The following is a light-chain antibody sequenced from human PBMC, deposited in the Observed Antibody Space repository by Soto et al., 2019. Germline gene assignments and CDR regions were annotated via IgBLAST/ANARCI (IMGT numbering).Light chain of an antibody. J-gene: IGLJ2*01. Sequence: QSALTQPASVSGSPGQSITISCTGTSSDVGGYNYVSWYQHHPGKAPKLMIYDVSNRPSGVSTRFSGSKSDNTASLTISGLQAEDEADYYCSSYTSTSTVVFGGGTKVTVL. V-gene: IGLV2-14*03. CDR2: DVS. CDR1: SSDVGGYNY. CDR3: SSYTSTSTVV.